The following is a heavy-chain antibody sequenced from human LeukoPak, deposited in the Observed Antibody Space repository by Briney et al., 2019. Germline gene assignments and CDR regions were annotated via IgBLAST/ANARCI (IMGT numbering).Heavy chain of an antibody. Sequence: GGSLRLSCAASGFTFSSYEMNWVRQAPGRGLEWVSYISSSGRTFYYADSVKGRFTISRDNGKNSLYLQMNSLRVEDTAVYYCARDSRGSSWFFDYWGQGALVTVSA. D-gene: IGHD6-13*01. CDR2: ISSSGRTF. CDR3: ARDSRGSSWFFDY. CDR1: GFTFSSYE. J-gene: IGHJ4*02. V-gene: IGHV3-48*03.